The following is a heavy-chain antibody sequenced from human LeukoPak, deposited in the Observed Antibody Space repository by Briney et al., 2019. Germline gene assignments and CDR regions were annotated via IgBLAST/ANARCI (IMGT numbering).Heavy chain of an antibody. CDR3: ARPGYRSRYFDY. CDR1: GYSITNYW. CDR2: INPGDSES. J-gene: IGHJ4*02. D-gene: IGHD6-19*01. Sequence: GEFLKISCKGSGYSITNYWIGWVRQMPGKGLGWMGSINPGDSESKYSPSFQGQVTISADKSISTAYLQWRSLEAADTAMYYCARPGYRSRYFDYWGQGTPVTVSS. V-gene: IGHV5-51*01.